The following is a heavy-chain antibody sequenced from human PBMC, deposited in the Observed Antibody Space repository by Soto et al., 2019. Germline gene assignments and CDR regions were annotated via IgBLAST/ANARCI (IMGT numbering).Heavy chain of an antibody. CDR2: IYYSGST. Sequence: SETLSLTCTVSGGSISSYYWSWIRRPPGKGLEWIGYIYYSGSTNYNPSLKSRVTISVDTSKNQFSLKLSSVTAADTAVYYCARGGYSSSWTRSWFDPWGQGTLITVSS. V-gene: IGHV4-59*01. J-gene: IGHJ5*02. CDR1: GGSISSYY. CDR3: ARGGYSSSWTRSWFDP. D-gene: IGHD6-13*01.